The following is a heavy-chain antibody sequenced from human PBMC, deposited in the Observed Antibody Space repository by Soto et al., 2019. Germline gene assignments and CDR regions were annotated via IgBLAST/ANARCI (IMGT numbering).Heavy chain of an antibody. CDR3: ARHEDEVATVSLDY. V-gene: IGHV4-39*01. D-gene: IGHD5-12*01. CDR2: IYYSGST. Sequence: QLQLQESGPGLVKPSETLSLTCTVSGGSISSSSYYWGWIRQPPGKGLEWIGSIYYSGSTYYNPSLKSRVTISVDTSKNQFSLQLSSVTAADTAVYYCARHEDEVATVSLDYWGQGTLVTVSS. J-gene: IGHJ4*02. CDR1: GGSISSSSYY.